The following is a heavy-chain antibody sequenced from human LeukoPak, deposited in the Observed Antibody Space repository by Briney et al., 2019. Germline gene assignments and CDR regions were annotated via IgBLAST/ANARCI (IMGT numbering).Heavy chain of an antibody. D-gene: IGHD3-9*01. J-gene: IGHJ3*02. CDR1: GGSIKNRDYN. Sequence: SETLSLTCTVSGGSIKNRDYNWGWIRQPPGKGLEWIGSIYYSGSTYYNPSLKSRVTISVDTSKNQISLKLSSVTAADTAVYYCARLGLRYFDWLPTHDAFDIWGQGTMVTVSS. CDR3: ARLGLRYFDWLPTHDAFDI. CDR2: IYYSGST. V-gene: IGHV4-39*01.